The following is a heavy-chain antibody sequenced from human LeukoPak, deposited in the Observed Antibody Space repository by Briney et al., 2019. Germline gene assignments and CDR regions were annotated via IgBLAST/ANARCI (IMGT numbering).Heavy chain of an antibody. D-gene: IGHD3-10*01. CDR1: GFTLSNSG. CDR3: ARGEYHYGMDV. CDR2: IWYDESNK. Sequence: GGSLRLSCAASGFTLSNSGMHWVRQAPGKGLEWVASIWYDESNKFYGDSVKGRFTISRDNSKNTLFLQMSDLRAEDTAVYYCARGEYHYGMDVWGQGTTVTVAS. J-gene: IGHJ6*02. V-gene: IGHV3-33*01.